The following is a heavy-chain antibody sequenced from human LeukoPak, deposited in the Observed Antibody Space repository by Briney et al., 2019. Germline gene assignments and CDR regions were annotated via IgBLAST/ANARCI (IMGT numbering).Heavy chain of an antibody. D-gene: IGHD3-22*01. V-gene: IGHV4-38-2*02. J-gene: IGHJ4*02. CDR2: IYHSGST. CDR1: GYSISSGYY. CDR3: ARGGGLYYYDSSGTLDY. Sequence: SQTLSLTCTISGYSISSGYYWGWIRHPPGKGLEWIGSIYHSGSTYYNPSLKSRVTISVDTSKNQFSLKLTSVTAADTAVYYCARGGGLYYYDSSGTLDYWGQGTLVTVSS.